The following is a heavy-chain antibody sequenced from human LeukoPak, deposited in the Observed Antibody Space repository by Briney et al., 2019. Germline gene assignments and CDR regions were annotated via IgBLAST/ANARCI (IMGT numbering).Heavy chain of an antibody. V-gene: IGHV1-46*01. CDR2: INPSGGST. Sequence: ASVNVSCKASGYTFTSYYMHWVRQAPGQGLAWMGIINPSGGSTSYAQKFQGRVTMTRDTSTSTVYMELSSLRSEDTAVYYCARDKVHERYCSGGSCYSTYYYYGMGVWGQGTTVTVSS. D-gene: IGHD2-15*01. J-gene: IGHJ6*02. CDR3: ARDKVHERYCSGGSCYSTYYYYGMGV. CDR1: GYTFTSYY.